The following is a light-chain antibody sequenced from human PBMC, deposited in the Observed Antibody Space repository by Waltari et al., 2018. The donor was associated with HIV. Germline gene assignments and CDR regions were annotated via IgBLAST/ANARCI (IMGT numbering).Light chain of an antibody. J-gene: IGLJ3*02. CDR3: QSTDSSGVYWV. Sequence: SYELTQPPSVSVSPGQTARVTCTGDALPKRYAYWYQQRPGQAPVLLIFRDTERPSEIPERFSSSSSGTTVTLTIRAVQAQDEADYYCQSTDSSGVYWVFGGGTTLTVL. CDR1: ALPKRY. CDR2: RDT. V-gene: IGLV3-25*03.